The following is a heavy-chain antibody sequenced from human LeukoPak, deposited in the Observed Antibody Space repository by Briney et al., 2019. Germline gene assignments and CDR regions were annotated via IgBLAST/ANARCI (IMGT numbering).Heavy chain of an antibody. J-gene: IGHJ4*02. CDR3: TRRIEF. CDR2: ISGSSSTI. CDR1: GFTFSTYT. Sequence: GGSLRLSCKASGFTFSTYTMNWVRQAPGKGLEWVSYISGSSSTIYYADSVKGRFTISRDNAKSSLYLQMNSLRDEDTGIYYCTRRIEFWGQGTLVTVSS. V-gene: IGHV3-48*02.